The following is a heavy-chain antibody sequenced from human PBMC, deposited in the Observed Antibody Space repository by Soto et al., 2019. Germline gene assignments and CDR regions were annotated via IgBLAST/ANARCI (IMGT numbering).Heavy chain of an antibody. Sequence: QVQLVQSGAEVKKPGSSVKVSCKASGGTFSSYTISWVRQAPGQGLEWMGRIIPILGIANYAQKFQGRVTITADKSTSTAYMELSSMRSEDTAVYYCARARRAWRAAAGFDYWGQGTLVTVSS. CDR2: IIPILGIA. CDR3: ARARRAWRAAAGFDY. V-gene: IGHV1-69*02. CDR1: GGTFSSYT. D-gene: IGHD6-13*01. J-gene: IGHJ4*02.